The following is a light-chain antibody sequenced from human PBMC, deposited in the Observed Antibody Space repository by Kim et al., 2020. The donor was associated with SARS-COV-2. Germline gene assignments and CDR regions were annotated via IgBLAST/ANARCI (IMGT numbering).Light chain of an antibody. CDR3: QSYDSSNPWV. CDR1: NGSIASNY. J-gene: IGLJ3*02. V-gene: IGLV6-57*01. Sequence: KAVTIPCPRSNGSIASNYVQWYQQRPGRSPTTVIYEDNQRPSGVPDRFSGSIDSSSNSASLSISGLKTEDEADYYCQSYDSSNPWVFGGGTQLTVL. CDR2: EDN.